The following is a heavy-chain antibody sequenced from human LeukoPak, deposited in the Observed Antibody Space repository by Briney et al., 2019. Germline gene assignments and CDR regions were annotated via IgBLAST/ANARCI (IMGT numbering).Heavy chain of an antibody. CDR1: GGFISSYY. D-gene: IGHD6-19*01. J-gene: IGHJ2*01. Sequence: SETLSLTCTVSGGFISSYYWSWIRQPPGKGLEWIGYIYFSGSTNYNPSLKSRVTISVDTSKNQFSLKLRSVTAADTAVYYCARVAQKLERIAVAGTSEWRANWYFDLWGRGTLVTVSS. V-gene: IGHV4-59*12. CDR2: IYFSGST. CDR3: ARVAQKLERIAVAGTSEWRANWYFDL.